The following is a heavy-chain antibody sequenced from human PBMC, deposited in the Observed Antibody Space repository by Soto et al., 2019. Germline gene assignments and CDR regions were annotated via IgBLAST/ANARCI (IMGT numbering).Heavy chain of an antibody. V-gene: IGHV3-53*01. CDR1: GFAVSSNY. CDR3: AVDSIAGRIAY. D-gene: IGHD2-21*01. Sequence: EVQLVESGGGLSQPGGSLRLSCAASGFAVSSNYISWVRQAPGKGLDWVSIIYTGGGTYYADSVKGRYTISRDKYKNTVYLQMHSLRDEDTAVYYCAVDSIAGRIAYWGQGTLVNVSS. J-gene: IGHJ4*02. CDR2: IYTGGGT.